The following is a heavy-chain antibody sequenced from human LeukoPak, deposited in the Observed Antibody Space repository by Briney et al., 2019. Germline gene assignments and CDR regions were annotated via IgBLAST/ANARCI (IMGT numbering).Heavy chain of an antibody. CDR2: INAFNGDM. CDR3: ARDGSGTWLDP. V-gene: IGHV1-18*01. Sequence: PGASVKVSCKGSGYSFINYGISWVRQAPGQGLEWMGWINAFNGDMNHAQKFQGRVTMTIDTSTSTAYMGLRSLTADDTAVYYCARDGSGTWLDPWGQGTLVTVSS. CDR1: GYSFINYG. J-gene: IGHJ5*02. D-gene: IGHD3-10*01.